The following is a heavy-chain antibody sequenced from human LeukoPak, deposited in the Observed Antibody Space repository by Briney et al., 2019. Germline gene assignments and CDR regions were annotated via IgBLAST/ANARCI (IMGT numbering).Heavy chain of an antibody. Sequence: SETLSLTCTVPGGSISSYYWSWIRQPPGKGLEWIGYIYYSGSTNYNPSLKSRVTISVDTSKNQFSLKLSSVTAADTAVYYCARAPRGYFDYWCQGTLVTVSS. CDR2: IYYSGST. V-gene: IGHV4-59*01. J-gene: IGHJ4*02. CDR1: GGSISSYY. CDR3: ARAPRGYFDY.